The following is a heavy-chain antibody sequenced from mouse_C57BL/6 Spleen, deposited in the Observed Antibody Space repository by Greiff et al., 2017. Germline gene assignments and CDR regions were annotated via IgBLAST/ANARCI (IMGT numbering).Heavy chain of an antibody. J-gene: IGHJ2*01. V-gene: IGHV1-50*01. CDR3: ERYGTWYYFDY. D-gene: IGHD4-1*01. CDR1: GYTFTSYW. CDR2: IDPSDSYT. Sequence: QVQLQQPGAELVKPGASVQLSCKASGYTFTSYWMQWVKQRPGQGLEWIGEIDPSDSYTNYNQKFKGKATLTVDTSSSTAYMQLSSLTSEDSAVYYCERYGTWYYFDYWGQGTTLTVSS.